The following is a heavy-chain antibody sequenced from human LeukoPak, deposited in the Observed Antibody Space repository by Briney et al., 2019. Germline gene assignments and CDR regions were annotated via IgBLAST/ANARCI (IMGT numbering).Heavy chain of an antibody. CDR2: INHNGNVN. Sequence: GGSLRLSCAASGFTFSSYWMNWARQAPGKGLEWVASINHNGNVNYYVDSVKGRFTISRGNAKNSLYLQMSNLRAEDTAVYFCARGGGLDVWGQGATVTVSS. V-gene: IGHV3-7*03. CDR1: GFTFSSYW. J-gene: IGHJ6*02. D-gene: IGHD3-16*01. CDR3: ARGGGLDV.